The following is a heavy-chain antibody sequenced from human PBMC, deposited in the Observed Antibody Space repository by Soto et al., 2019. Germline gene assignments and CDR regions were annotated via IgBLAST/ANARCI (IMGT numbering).Heavy chain of an antibody. D-gene: IGHD6-13*01. V-gene: IGHV1-69*01. Sequence: QVQLVQSGAEVKKPGSSVKVSCKASGGTFSSYAISWVRQAPGQGLEWMGGFIPIFGTANYAQKFQGRVTINAEESTRTAYMELSSLRSEDTVVYYCASHIWRQQLAEYYYGMDVWGQGTTVTVSS. CDR3: ASHIWRQQLAEYYYGMDV. CDR2: FIPIFGTA. J-gene: IGHJ6*02. CDR1: GGTFSSYA.